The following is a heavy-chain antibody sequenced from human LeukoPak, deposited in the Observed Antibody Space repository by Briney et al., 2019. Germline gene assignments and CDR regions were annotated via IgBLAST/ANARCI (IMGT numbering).Heavy chain of an antibody. J-gene: IGHJ4*02. CDR1: GGSLCSYY. D-gene: IGHD3-10*01. CDR3: ARGYGSGSYGYFDY. Sequence: SETLSLTCTLSGGSLCSYYGSWTPDPPGKALEGSGYIYYSGSTNYNPSLKSRVTISVDTSKNQFSLKLSSVTAADTAVYYCARGYGSGSYGYFDYWGQGTLVTVSS. CDR2: IYYSGST. V-gene: IGHV4-59*01.